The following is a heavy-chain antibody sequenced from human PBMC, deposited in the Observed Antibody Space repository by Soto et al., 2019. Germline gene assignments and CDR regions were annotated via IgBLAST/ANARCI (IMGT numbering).Heavy chain of an antibody. CDR2: IYFSGSGTS. J-gene: IGHJ6*02. CDR3: ARGWGDSSGYSLYYYYGMDV. D-gene: IGHD3-22*01. Sequence: PSETLSLTCSVSGDFISNTTYYWGWVRQAPGKGLEWVGSIYFSGSGTSHYNPSLKSRVTISVDTSKNQFSLKLSSVTAADTAVYYCARGWGDSSGYSLYYYYGMDVWGQGTTVTVSS. CDR1: GDFISNTTYY. V-gene: IGHV4-39*07.